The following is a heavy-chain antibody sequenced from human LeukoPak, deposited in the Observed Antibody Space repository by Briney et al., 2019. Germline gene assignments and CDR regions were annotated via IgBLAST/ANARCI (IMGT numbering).Heavy chain of an antibody. J-gene: IGHJ4*02. CDR2: IYSGSGT. Sequence: QPSETLSLTCTVSGGSMSPYHWGWIRQPPGKGLEWVSVIYSGSGTDYADSVKGRFTLSRDNSKNTLYLQMNSLRAEDTAVYYCARRSYSSGWTNFDYWGQGTLVTVSS. CDR3: ARRSYSSGWTNFDY. V-gene: IGHV3-66*01. D-gene: IGHD6-19*01. CDR1: GGSMSPYH.